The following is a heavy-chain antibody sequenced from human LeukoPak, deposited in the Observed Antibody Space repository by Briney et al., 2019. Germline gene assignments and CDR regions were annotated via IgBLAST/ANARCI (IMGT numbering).Heavy chain of an antibody. CDR2: MSVSSGLI. Sequence: GGSLRLSCAASGFTFSFYSMNWVRQAPGKGLEWVSSMSVSSGLIYYADSVKGRFTISRDNSKNTLYLQMNSLRAEDTAVYYCAKSSGMGTTTDQFQDYWGQGTLVTVSS. D-gene: IGHD1-26*01. J-gene: IGHJ4*02. V-gene: IGHV3-23*01. CDR1: GFTFSFYS. CDR3: AKSSGMGTTTDQFQDY.